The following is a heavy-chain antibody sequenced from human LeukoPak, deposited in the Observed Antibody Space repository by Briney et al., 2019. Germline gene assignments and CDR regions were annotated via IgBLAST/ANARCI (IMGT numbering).Heavy chain of an antibody. V-gene: IGHV3-7*01. J-gene: IGHJ6*03. D-gene: IGHD3-22*01. CDR2: IKQDGSET. CDR1: GFTFNTYW. CDR3: ARDTYDSSDYHFYYMDV. Sequence: GGSLRPSCAVSGFTFNTYWMSWVRQAPGKGLEWVANIKQDGSETHYGDSVRGRFTISRDNANNSLYLRTNSLRAEDTALYFCARDTYDSSDYHFYYMDVWGKGTTVTVSS.